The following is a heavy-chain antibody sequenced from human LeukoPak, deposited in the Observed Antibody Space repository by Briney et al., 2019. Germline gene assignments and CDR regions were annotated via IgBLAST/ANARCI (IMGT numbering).Heavy chain of an antibody. V-gene: IGHV1-69*04. CDR1: GGTFSSYA. D-gene: IGHD4-23*01. Sequence: ASVKVSCKASGGTFSSYAISWVRQAPGQGLEWMGRIIPILGIANYAQKFQGRVTITADKSTSTAYMELSSLRSEDTAMYYCARESHSGNPYFDYWGQGTLVTVSS. CDR2: IIPILGIA. J-gene: IGHJ4*02. CDR3: ARESHSGNPYFDY.